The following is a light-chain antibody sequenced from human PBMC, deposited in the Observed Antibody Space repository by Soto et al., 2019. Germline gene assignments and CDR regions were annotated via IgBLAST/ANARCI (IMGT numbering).Light chain of an antibody. CDR3: QQYNNWPLG. CDR1: QSVNSK. J-gene: IGKJ4*01. V-gene: IGKV3-15*01. Sequence: ETVMTQSPATLSVSPGERATLSCRASQSVNSKLAWYQQKPGQAPRLLIHDASTRATGIPVRFSGSGSGTEFPLTISSLQSEYFAVYYCQQYNNWPLGFGGGTKVEIK. CDR2: DAS.